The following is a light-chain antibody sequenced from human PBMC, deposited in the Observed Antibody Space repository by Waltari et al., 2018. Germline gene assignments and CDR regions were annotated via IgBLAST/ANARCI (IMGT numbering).Light chain of an antibody. Sequence: IVVTQSPVTLSASPGERATLSCRASQSLGRNLAWYQQRPGQAPSLLIYDASTRATGVPARFSGSGSQTEFTLTISSLQSEDFAVYYCQQYGNWPLYTFGQGTKLEIK. CDR2: DAS. CDR1: QSLGRN. CDR3: QQYGNWPLYT. V-gene: IGKV3-15*01. J-gene: IGKJ2*01.